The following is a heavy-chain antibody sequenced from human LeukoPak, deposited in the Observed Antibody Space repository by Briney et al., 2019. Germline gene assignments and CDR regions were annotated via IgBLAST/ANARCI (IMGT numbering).Heavy chain of an antibody. D-gene: IGHD5-12*01. CDR3: ARGHIVATFDDY. J-gene: IGHJ4*02. CDR2: ISSSSSYI. V-gene: IGHV3-21*01. CDR1: GFTFSSYS. Sequence: PGGSLRLSCAASGFTFSSYSMNWVRQAPGKGLEWVSSISSSSSYIYYADSVKGRFTISRDNAKNSLYLQMNSLRAEDTAVYYCARGHIVATFDDYWGQGTLVTVSS.